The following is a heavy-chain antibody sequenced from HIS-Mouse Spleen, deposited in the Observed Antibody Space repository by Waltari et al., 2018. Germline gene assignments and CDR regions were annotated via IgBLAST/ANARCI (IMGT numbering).Heavy chain of an antibody. Sequence: QVTLRESGPALVKPTQTLTLTCTFSGFSLSTSGMCVSWIRQPPGKALEWLARIDWDEDKYYSTSLKTRLTTSKDTSKNQVVLTMTNMDPVDTATYYCARIAEGYTSGWYAFDYWGQGTLVTVSS. J-gene: IGHJ4*02. V-gene: IGHV2-70*15. CDR3: ARIAEGYTSGWYAFDY. D-gene: IGHD6-19*01. CDR2: IDWDEDK. CDR1: GFSLSTSGMC.